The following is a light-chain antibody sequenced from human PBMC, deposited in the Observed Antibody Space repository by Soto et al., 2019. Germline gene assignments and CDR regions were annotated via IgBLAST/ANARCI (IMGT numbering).Light chain of an antibody. Sequence: AVQLTQSPSSLSASVGDRVTITCRASQGISSALAWYQQKPGKAPKLLIYDASSLESGVPSSFSGSGSGTDFTLSISSLQPEDFATYYCQQFNSYPQTFGQGTKVEIK. CDR1: QGISSA. V-gene: IGKV1-13*02. J-gene: IGKJ1*01. CDR2: DAS. CDR3: QQFNSYPQT.